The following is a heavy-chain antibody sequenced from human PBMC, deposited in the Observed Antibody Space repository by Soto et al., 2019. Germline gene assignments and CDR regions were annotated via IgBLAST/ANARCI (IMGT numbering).Heavy chain of an antibody. CDR3: ARDPLTPLRAVAGTFDY. Sequence: QVQLQESGPGLVKPSGTLSLTCAVSGGSISSSNWWSWVRQPPGKGLEWIGEIYHSGSTNYNPSLKSRVTISVDKSKSQVSLKLSSVTAADTAVYYCARDPLTPLRAVAGTFDYWGQGTLVTVSS. J-gene: IGHJ4*02. D-gene: IGHD6-19*01. CDR1: GGSISSSNW. CDR2: IYHSGST. V-gene: IGHV4-4*02.